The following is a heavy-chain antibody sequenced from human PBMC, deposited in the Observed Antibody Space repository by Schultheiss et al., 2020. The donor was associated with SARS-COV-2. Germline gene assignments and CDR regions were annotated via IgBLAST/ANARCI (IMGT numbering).Heavy chain of an antibody. Sequence: GGSLRLSCAASGFTVSSNYMSWVRQAPGKGLEWVSVIYSCGSTYYADSVKGRFTISRDNSKNTLYLQMNSLRAEDTALYYCAKDLAAAATGDFDYWGQGTLVTVSS. J-gene: IGHJ4*02. CDR2: IYSCGST. V-gene: IGHV3-53*05. D-gene: IGHD6-13*01. CDR1: GFTVSSNY. CDR3: AKDLAAAATGDFDY.